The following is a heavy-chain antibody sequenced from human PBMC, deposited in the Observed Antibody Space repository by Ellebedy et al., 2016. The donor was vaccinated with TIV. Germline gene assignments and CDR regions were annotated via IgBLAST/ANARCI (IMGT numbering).Heavy chain of an antibody. D-gene: IGHD4-17*01. J-gene: IGHJ5*02. Sequence: PGGSLRLSCAASGFTFSSYWMGWVRQAPGKGLEWVANIYQEGSEKYYVDSVKGRFTISRDNAKTSLYLQMNSLRDEDTALYYCARRGSYGDYAVQINNWFDRWGQGTLVTVYS. CDR1: GFTFSSYW. CDR2: IYQEGSEK. V-gene: IGHV3-7*01. CDR3: ARRGSYGDYAVQINNWFDR.